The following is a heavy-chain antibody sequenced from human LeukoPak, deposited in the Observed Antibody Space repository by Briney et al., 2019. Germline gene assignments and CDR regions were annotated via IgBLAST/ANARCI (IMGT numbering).Heavy chain of an antibody. Sequence: SETLSLICTVSGGSISSGDYYWRWIRQPPGKGLEWIGYIYYSGSTYYNPSLKSRVTISVDTSKNQFSLKLSSVTAADTAVYYCARGVVVITRYWYFDLWGRGTLVTVSS. V-gene: IGHV4-30-4*01. CDR2: IYYSGST. CDR3: ARGVVVITRYWYFDL. J-gene: IGHJ2*01. D-gene: IGHD3-22*01. CDR1: GGSISSGDYY.